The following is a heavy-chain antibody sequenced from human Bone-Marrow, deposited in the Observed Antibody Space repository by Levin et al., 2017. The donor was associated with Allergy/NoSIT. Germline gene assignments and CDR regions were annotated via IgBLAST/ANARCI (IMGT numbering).Heavy chain of an antibody. CDR2: MYYIGTT. J-gene: IGHJ3*02. CDR3: ARRWGSWAFHI. CDR1: GGSINSSY. D-gene: IGHD3-16*01. Sequence: SETLSLTCTVSGGSINSSYWDWIRQPPGRGLEWIGYMYYIGTTDYNPSLKGRATMSVDTSKNQFSLDLRSVTAADTAVYYCARRWGSWAFHIGGQGTMVTVSS. V-gene: IGHV4-59*08.